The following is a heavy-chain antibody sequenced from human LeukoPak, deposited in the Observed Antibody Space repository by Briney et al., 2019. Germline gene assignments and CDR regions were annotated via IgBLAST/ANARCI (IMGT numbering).Heavy chain of an antibody. V-gene: IGHV1-18*01. Sequence: ASVKVSCKASGYTFTSYGISWVRQAPGQGLVWMGWISAYNGNTNYAQKLQGRVTMTTDTSTSTAYMELRSLRSDDTAVYYCARALGYDILTGYYNSGSDYWGQGTLVTVSS. CDR2: ISAYNGNT. CDR1: GYTFTSYG. CDR3: ARALGYDILTGYYNSGSDY. D-gene: IGHD3-9*01. J-gene: IGHJ4*02.